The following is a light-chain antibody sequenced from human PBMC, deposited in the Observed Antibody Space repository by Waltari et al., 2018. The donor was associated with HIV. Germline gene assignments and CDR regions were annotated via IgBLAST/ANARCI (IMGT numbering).Light chain of an antibody. CDR2: WAS. Sequence: DIVMTQSPDSLSVSLCERATITCKSSQSVLYSSNNKNYLAWYQQKPGQPPKLLIYWASTRESGVPDRFSGSGSGTDFTITISSLQAEDVAVYYCQQYYSTPPTFGQGTKVEIK. J-gene: IGKJ1*01. V-gene: IGKV4-1*01. CDR3: QQYYSTPPT. CDR1: QSVLYSSNNKNY.